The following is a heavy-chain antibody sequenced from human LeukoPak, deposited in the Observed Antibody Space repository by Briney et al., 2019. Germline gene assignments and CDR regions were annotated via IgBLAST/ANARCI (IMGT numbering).Heavy chain of an antibody. V-gene: IGHV6-1*01. CDR3: ARESVRGSRYYYYGMDV. CDR2: TYYRSKWYN. CDR1: GDSVSSNSAA. J-gene: IGHJ6*02. Sequence: SQTLSLTCAISGDSVSSNSAAWNWIRQSPSRGLEWLGRTYYRSKWYNDYAVSVKSRITINPDTSKNQFSLQLNSVTPEDTAVYYCARESVRGSRYYYYGMDVWGQGTTVTVSS.